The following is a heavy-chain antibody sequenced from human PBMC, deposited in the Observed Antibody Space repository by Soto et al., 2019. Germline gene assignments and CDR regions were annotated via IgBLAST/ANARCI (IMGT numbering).Heavy chain of an antibody. V-gene: IGHV4-34*01. D-gene: IGHD3-10*01. CDR2: INHSGST. J-gene: IGHJ4*02. CDR1: GGSFSGYY. CDR3: ARGVLLWRRELGY. Sequence: PSETLSLTCAVYGGSFSGYYWSWIRQPPGKGLEWIGEINHSGSTNYNPSLKSRVTISVDTSKNQFSLKLSSVTAADTAVYYCARGVLLWRRELGYWGQGTLVTVSS.